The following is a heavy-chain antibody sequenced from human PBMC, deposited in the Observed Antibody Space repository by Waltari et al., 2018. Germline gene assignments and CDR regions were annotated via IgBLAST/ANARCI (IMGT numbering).Heavy chain of an antibody. J-gene: IGHJ5*02. CDR3: ARGGLRYYDSGSQPYNWFGP. CDR2: AYFSGTT. Sequence: QVQLQESGPGLVKHSETLSLTCTVSNGSIHNLYWSWTRQPPGKGLEWIGYAYFSGTTTYNPSLKSRVTISVDTSKNQFSLKLTSVTAADTATYYCARGGLRYYDSGSQPYNWFGPWGQGIMVSVSS. V-gene: IGHV4-59*01. CDR1: NGSIHNLY. D-gene: IGHD3-10*01.